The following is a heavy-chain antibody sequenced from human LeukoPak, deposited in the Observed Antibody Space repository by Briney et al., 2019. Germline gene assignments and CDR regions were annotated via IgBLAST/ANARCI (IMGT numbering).Heavy chain of an antibody. J-gene: IGHJ4*02. D-gene: IGHD5-24*01. CDR2: IWYDGSNI. CDR1: GFTFSSYD. CDR3: AREPTTLNGYSVSRRHHYFDH. V-gene: IGHV3-33*01. Sequence: GGSLRLSCAASGFTFSSYDMHWVRQAPGKGLEWVAVIWYDGSNISYGDSVKGRFAISRDNSRNTLYLQMNGLRAEDTALYYCAREPTTLNGYSVSRRHHYFDHWGQGALVIVSS.